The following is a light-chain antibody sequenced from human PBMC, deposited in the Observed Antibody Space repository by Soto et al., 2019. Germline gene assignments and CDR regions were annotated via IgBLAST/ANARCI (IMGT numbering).Light chain of an antibody. Sequence: AIQLTQSPSCLSASAGDRVTITCRASQGISSALAWYQQKPGKPPKLLIYDASSLESGVPSRFSGSGSGTDFTLTISSLQPGDFATYYCQQFNTYPRTFGPGTKVDLK. J-gene: IGKJ3*01. V-gene: IGKV1-13*02. CDR2: DAS. CDR3: QQFNTYPRT. CDR1: QGISSA.